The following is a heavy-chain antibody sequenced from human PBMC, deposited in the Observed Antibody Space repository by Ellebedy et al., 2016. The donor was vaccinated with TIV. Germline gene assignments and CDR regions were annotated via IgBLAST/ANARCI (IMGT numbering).Heavy chain of an antibody. CDR3: ARHSRKYYESSGYASASHHDAFDI. J-gene: IGHJ3*02. V-gene: IGHV4-39*01. CDR1: GGSISSSSYY. CDR2: IYYSGST. Sequence: MPSETLSLTCTVSGGSISSSSYYWGWIRQPPGKGLEWIGSIYYSGSTYYNPSLKSRVTISVDTSKNQLSLKLSSVTAAETAVYYCARHSRKYYESSGYASASHHDAFDIWGQGTMLTVSS. D-gene: IGHD3-22*01.